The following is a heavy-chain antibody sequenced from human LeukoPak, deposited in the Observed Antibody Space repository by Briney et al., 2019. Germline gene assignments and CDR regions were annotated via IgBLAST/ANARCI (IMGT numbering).Heavy chain of an antibody. J-gene: IGHJ4*02. CDR2: IKQDGSEK. CDR1: GFTFSSYW. CDR3: AKDRLGYCSSTTCSLDY. D-gene: IGHD2-2*01. Sequence: GGSLRLSCAASGFTFSSYWMSWVRQAPGKGLEWVANIKQDGSEKYYVDSVKGRFTISRDNSKNTLYLQMNSLRAEDTAVYYCAKDRLGYCSSTTCSLDYWGQGTLVTVSS. V-gene: IGHV3-7*01.